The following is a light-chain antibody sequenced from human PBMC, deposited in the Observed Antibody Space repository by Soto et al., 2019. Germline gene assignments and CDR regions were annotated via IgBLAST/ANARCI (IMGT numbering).Light chain of an antibody. CDR3: QTGGTGVV. J-gene: IGLJ2*01. CDR1: SGHSSYA. Sequence: QPVLTQSPSASASLGASVKLTCTLSSGHSSYAIAWHQQQPEKGPRYLMKLNSDGSHSKGDGIPDRFSGSSSGAEPYLTISSLQSEDEADYYCQTGGTGVVFGGGTKLTVL. V-gene: IGLV4-69*01. CDR2: LNSDGSH.